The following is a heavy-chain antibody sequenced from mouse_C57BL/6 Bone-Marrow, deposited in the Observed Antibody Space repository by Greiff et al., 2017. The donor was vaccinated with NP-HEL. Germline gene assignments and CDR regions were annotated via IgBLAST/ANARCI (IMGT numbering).Heavy chain of an antibody. CDR3: ARNYYGSSRYFDV. J-gene: IGHJ1*03. CDR1: GFSLTSYA. Sequence: VKLVESGPGLVAPSQSLSITCTVSGFSLTSYAISWVRQPPGKGLEWLGVIWTGGGTNYNSALKSRLSISKDNSKSQVFLKMNSLQTEDTARYYCARNYYGSSRYFDVWGTGTTVTVSS. D-gene: IGHD1-1*01. V-gene: IGHV2-9-1*01. CDR2: IWTGGGT.